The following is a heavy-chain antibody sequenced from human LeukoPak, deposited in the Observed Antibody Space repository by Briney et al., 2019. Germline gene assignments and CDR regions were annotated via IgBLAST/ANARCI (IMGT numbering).Heavy chain of an antibody. CDR1: GGSFSGYY. Sequence: SETLSLTCAVYGGSFSGYYWSWIRQPPGKGLEWIGEINHSGSTNYNPSLKSRVTISVDTSKNQFSLKLSSVTAADTAVYCCARGPYCSGGSCHYPFNYWGQGTLVTVSS. J-gene: IGHJ4*02. D-gene: IGHD2-15*01. CDR3: ARGPYCSGGSCHYPFNY. CDR2: INHSGST. V-gene: IGHV4-34*01.